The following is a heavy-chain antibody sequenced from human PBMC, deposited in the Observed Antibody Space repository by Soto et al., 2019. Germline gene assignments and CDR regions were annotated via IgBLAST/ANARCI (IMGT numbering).Heavy chain of an antibody. V-gene: IGHV3-30-3*01. CDR3: ARDTVGYSYSRGFHYYYGMDV. D-gene: IGHD5-18*01. CDR1: GFTFSSYA. J-gene: IGHJ6*02. Sequence: GGSLRLSCAASGFTFSSYAMHWVRQAPGKGLEWVAVISYDGSNKYYADSVKGRFTISRDNSKNTLYLQMNSLRAEDTAVYYCARDTVGYSYSRGFHYYYGMDVWGQGTTVTVSS. CDR2: ISYDGSNK.